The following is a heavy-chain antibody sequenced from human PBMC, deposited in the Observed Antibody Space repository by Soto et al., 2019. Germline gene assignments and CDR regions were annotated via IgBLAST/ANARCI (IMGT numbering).Heavy chain of an antibody. CDR3: AKDNTRMVRGVIIPGYFDY. V-gene: IGHV3-23*01. CDR2: ISGSGGST. CDR1: GFTFSSYA. Sequence: PGGSLRLSCAASGFTFSSYAMSWVRQAPGKGLEWVSAISGSGGSTYYADSVKGRFTISRDNSKNTLYLQMNSLRAEDTAVYYCAKDNTRMVRGVIIPGYFDYWGKGTLVTVSS. D-gene: IGHD3-10*01. J-gene: IGHJ4*02.